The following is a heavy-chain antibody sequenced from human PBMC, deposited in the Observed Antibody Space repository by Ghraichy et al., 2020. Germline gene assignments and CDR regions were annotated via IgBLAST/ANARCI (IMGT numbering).Heavy chain of an antibody. CDR3: AKDRGGVAFDY. D-gene: IGHD2-21*01. J-gene: IGHJ4*02. Sequence: GESLNISCAASGFTFSSYAMSWVRQAPGKGLEWVSAISGSGGSTYYEDSVKGRFTISRDNSKNTLYLQMNSLRAEDTAVYYCAKDRGGVAFDYWGQGTLVTVSS. CDR2: ISGSGGST. V-gene: IGHV3-23*01. CDR1: GFTFSSYA.